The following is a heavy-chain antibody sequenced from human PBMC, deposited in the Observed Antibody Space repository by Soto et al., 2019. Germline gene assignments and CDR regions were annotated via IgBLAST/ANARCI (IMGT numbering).Heavy chain of an antibody. CDR1: GFTFSSYW. CDR2: INNDGSST. J-gene: IGHJ4*02. Sequence: GGSLRLSCAASGFTFSSYWMHWVRKDPGKGLVWVSRINNDGSSTKYADSVQGRVTISRDNAKNTMYLQMNSLRAEDTGVYYCVRGSPRGCSFGYMDHWGQGTLVTVSS. CDR3: VRGSPRGCSFGYMDH. D-gene: IGHD5-18*01. V-gene: IGHV3-74*01.